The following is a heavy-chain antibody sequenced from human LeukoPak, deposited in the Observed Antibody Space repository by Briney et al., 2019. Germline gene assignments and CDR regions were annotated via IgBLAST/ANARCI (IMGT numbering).Heavy chain of an antibody. CDR1: GFTFSSYW. CDR2: ITPDGSQK. Sequence: GGSLRLSCVASGFTFSSYWMSWVRQAPGKGLGWVANITPDGSQKYYVDSVRGRFTISRDNGKNSLYLQMNSLRAEDTAVYYCADPDSGWGQGTLVTVSS. CDR3: ADPDSG. D-gene: IGHD6-19*01. J-gene: IGHJ4*02. V-gene: IGHV3-7*01.